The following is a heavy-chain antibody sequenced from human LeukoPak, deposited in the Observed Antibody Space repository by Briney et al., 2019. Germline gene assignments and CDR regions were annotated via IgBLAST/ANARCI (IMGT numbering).Heavy chain of an antibody. D-gene: IGHD3-10*01. V-gene: IGHV3-21*01. CDR3: AREIHFTMVRGVIPFFDY. Sequence: GGSLRLSCAASGFTFSSYSMNWVRQAPGKGLEWVSSISSSSSYIYYADSVKGRFTIPRDNAKNSLYLQMNSLRAEDTAVYYCAREIHFTMVRGVIPFFDYWGQGTLVTVSS. CDR1: GFTFSSYS. CDR2: ISSSSSYI. J-gene: IGHJ4*02.